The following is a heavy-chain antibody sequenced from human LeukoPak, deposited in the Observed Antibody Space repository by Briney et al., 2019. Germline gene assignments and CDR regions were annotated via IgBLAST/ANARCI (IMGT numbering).Heavy chain of an antibody. CDR1: GFTFSSYG. CDR2: IWYDGSNK. V-gene: IGHV3-33*01. Sequence: GRSLRLSCAASGFTFSSYGMHWVRQAPGKGLEWVAVIWYDGSNKYYADSVKGRFTISRDNSKNTLYLQMSSLRAEDTAVYYCARTPSYYYYGMDVWGQGTTVTVSS. J-gene: IGHJ6*02. CDR3: ARTPSYYYYGMDV.